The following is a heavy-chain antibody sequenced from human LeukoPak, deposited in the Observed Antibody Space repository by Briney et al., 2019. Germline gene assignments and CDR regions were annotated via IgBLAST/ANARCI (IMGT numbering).Heavy chain of an antibody. Sequence: SVKVSCKASGGTFSSYAISWVRQAPGQGLEWMGGIIPIFGTPNYAQRFEGRVTITADESTSTAYMELSSLRSEDTAVYFCARGLLPNYYYYGMDVWGQGTTVTVSS. CDR2: IIPIFGTP. J-gene: IGHJ6*02. CDR3: ARGLLPNYYYYGMDV. D-gene: IGHD2/OR15-2a*01. V-gene: IGHV1-69*13. CDR1: GGTFSSYA.